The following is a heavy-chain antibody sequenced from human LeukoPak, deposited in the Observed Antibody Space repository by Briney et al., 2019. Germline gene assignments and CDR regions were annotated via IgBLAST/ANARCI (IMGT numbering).Heavy chain of an antibody. CDR2: ISAYNGNT. D-gene: IGHD3-10*01. CDR3: ALCVGSGSYYNGDWDY. J-gene: IGHJ4*02. Sequence: ASVKVSCKASGYTFTSYGISWVRQAPGQGLEWMGWISAYNGNTNYAQKLQGRVTMTTDTSTSTAYMELRSLRSDDTAVYYCALCVGSGSYYNGDWDYWGQGTLVTVSS. CDR1: GYTFTSYG. V-gene: IGHV1-18*01.